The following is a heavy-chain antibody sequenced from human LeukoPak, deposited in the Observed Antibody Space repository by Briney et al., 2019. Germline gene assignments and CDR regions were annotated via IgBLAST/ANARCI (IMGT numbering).Heavy chain of an antibody. V-gene: IGHV4-30-4*07. Sequence: PSETLSLTCAVSGGSISSGGYSWSWIRQPPGKGLEWIGYIYYSGSTYYNPSLKSRVTISVDTSKNQFSLKLSSVTAADTAVYYCARLENIDYGDYDGWFDPWGQGTLVTVSS. CDR2: IYYSGST. CDR1: GGSISSGGYS. D-gene: IGHD4-17*01. CDR3: ARLENIDYGDYDGWFDP. J-gene: IGHJ5*02.